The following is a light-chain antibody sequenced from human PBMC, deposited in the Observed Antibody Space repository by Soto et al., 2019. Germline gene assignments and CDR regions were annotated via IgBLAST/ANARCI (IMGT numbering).Light chain of an antibody. J-gene: IGLJ1*01. V-gene: IGLV1-51*01. CDR2: DDN. CDR3: GSWDSSLSAYV. CDR1: SSNIGGNS. Sequence: SVMTQPPSVSAAPGQKVTISCSGSSSNIGGNSVSWYQQLPGTAPKLLIYDDNKRPSGIPDRLSGSKSGTSATLGITGFQTGDEADYYCGSWDSSLSAYVFGTGTKLTVL.